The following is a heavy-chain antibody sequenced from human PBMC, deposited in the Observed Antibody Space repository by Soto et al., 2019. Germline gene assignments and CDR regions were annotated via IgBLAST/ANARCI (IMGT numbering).Heavy chain of an antibody. CDR3: AKDFYGDYAGFDY. D-gene: IGHD4-17*01. J-gene: IGHJ4*02. V-gene: IGHV3-30*18. CDR2: ISYDGSNK. CDR1: GFTFSSYG. Sequence: QVQLVESGGGVVQPGRSLRLSCAASGFTFSSYGMHWVRQAPGKGLEWVAVISYDGSNKYYADSVKGRFTISRDNSKNTLYLQMNSLRAEDTDVYYCAKDFYGDYAGFDYWGQGTLVTVPS.